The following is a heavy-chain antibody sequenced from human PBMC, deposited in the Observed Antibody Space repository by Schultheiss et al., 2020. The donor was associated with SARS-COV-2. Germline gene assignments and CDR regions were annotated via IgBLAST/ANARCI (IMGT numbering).Heavy chain of an antibody. CDR2: ISGSGGST. V-gene: IGHV3-23*01. CDR1: GFTFSSYA. D-gene: IGHD4-17*01. CDR3: ARDQGEDGHYGFFDY. J-gene: IGHJ4*02. Sequence: GGSLRLSCAASGFTFSSYAMSWVRQAPGKGLEWVSAISGSGGSTYYADSVKGRFTISRDNAKNSLYLQMNSLRAEDTAVYYCARDQGEDGHYGFFDYWGQGTLVTVSS.